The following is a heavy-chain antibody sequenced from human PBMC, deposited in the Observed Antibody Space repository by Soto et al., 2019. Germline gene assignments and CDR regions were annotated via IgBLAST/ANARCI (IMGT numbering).Heavy chain of an antibody. CDR3: ARESKWYGGQYFQD. CDR1: GFTFTYYA. J-gene: IGHJ1*01. D-gene: IGHD2-8*01. Sequence: EVQLLQSGGGLAQPGTSLRLSCAASGFTFTYYAMTWVRQAPGKGLEWVSTISGSGDKTDYADPVKGRFRVSRDNSKDTLYLQMDSLRADDTALYYCARESKWYGGQYFQDWGQGTLVTVSS. V-gene: IGHV3-23*01. CDR2: ISGSGDKT.